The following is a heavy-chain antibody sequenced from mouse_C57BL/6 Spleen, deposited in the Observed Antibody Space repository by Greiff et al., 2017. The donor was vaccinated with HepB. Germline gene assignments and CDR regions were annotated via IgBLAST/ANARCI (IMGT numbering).Heavy chain of an antibody. CDR1: GFTFSDYG. Sequence: DVKLVESGGGLVKPGGSLKLSCAASGFTFSDYGMHWVRQAPEKGLEWVAYISSGSSTIYYADTVKGRFTISRDNAKNTLFLQMTSLRSEDTAMYYCAKTRGAMDYWGQGTSVTVSS. CDR3: AKTRGAMDY. V-gene: IGHV5-17*01. J-gene: IGHJ4*01. CDR2: ISSGSSTI.